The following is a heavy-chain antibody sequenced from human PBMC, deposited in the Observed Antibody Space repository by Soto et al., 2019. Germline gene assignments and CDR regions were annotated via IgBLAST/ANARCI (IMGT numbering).Heavy chain of an antibody. CDR1: GYTFTSYG. D-gene: IGHD6-19*01. CDR2: ISAYNGNT. CDR3: ATTPGWYTVYGMDV. Sequence: EASVKVSCKASGYTFTSYGISWVRQAPGQGLEWMGWISAYNGNTNYAQKLQGRVTMTTDTSTSTAYMELRSLRSDDTAVYYCATTPGWYTVYGMDVWGQGTTVTVSS. V-gene: IGHV1-18*01. J-gene: IGHJ6*02.